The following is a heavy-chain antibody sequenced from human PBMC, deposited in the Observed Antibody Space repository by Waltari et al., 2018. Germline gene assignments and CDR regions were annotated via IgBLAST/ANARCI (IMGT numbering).Heavy chain of an antibody. CDR2: IYHSGST. CDR1: GSSISSGYY. D-gene: IGHD3-22*01. CDR3: AREGYYDSGGAFDI. V-gene: IGHV4-38-2*02. J-gene: IGHJ3*02. Sequence: QVQLQESGPGLVKPSETLSLTCAVSGSSISSGYYWGWFRQPPGKGLEWIGSIYHSGSTYYNPSLKSRVTISVDTAKNQFSLKLSSVTAADTAVYYCAREGYYDSGGAFDIWGQGTMVTVSS.